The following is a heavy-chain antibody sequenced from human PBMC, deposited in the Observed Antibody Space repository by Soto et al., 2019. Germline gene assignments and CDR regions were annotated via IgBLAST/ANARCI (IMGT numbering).Heavy chain of an antibody. CDR2: ISGSGGST. CDR3: AIEHTPGVVLGSGDFDY. V-gene: IGHV3-23*01. Sequence: EVQLLESGGGLVQPGGSLRLSCAASGLTFSSYARSWVRQAPGKGLEGVSAISGSGGSTYYADSVKGRFTISRDNSKNTLYLQMNSLRAEDTAVYHCAIEHTPGVVLGSGDFDYWGQGTLVTVSS. CDR1: GLTFSSYA. D-gene: IGHD3-3*01. J-gene: IGHJ4*02.